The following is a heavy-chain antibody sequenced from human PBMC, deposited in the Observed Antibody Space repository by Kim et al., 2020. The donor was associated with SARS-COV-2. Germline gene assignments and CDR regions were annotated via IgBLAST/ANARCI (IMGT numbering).Heavy chain of an antibody. CDR3: ATSYCSGGSRYGYFDY. CDR2: IYYIGSS. CDR1: GGSISSSSHY. J-gene: IGHJ4*02. V-gene: IGHV4-39*01. Sequence: SETLSLTCTVSGGSISSSSHYWGWIRQPPGKGLEWIGSIYYIGSSYGNPSLKSRVAISVDTSKNQFSLNLPSVTAADTAVYYCATSYCSGGSRYGYFDYWAQGTLVTVSS. D-gene: IGHD2-15*01.